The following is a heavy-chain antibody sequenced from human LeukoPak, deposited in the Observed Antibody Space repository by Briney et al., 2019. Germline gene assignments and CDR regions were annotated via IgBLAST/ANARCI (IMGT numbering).Heavy chain of an antibody. J-gene: IGHJ6*03. D-gene: IGHD2-8*01. CDR3: AKGIGYCTNGVCSPPFLMDV. Sequence: GGSLRLSCAASGFTFSSYGMHWVRQAPGKGLEWVAFIRYDGSDKYHGDSVKGRFTISRDNSKNTLYLQMNSLRAEDTAVYYCAKGIGYCTNGVCSPPFLMDVWGKGTTVTVSS. V-gene: IGHV3-30*02. CDR1: GFTFSSYG. CDR2: IRYDGSDK.